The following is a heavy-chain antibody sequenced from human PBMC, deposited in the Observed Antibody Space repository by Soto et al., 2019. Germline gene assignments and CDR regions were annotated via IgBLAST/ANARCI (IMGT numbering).Heavy chain of an antibody. D-gene: IGHD4-17*01. Sequence: SETLSLTCTVSGGSIGSGSYYWGWIRQPPGKGLEWIGYIYYSGSTNYNPSLKSRVTISVDTSKNQFSLKLSSVTAADTAVYYCARSVGDYDDYWGQGTLVTVSS. CDR2: IYYSGST. CDR3: ARSVGDYDDY. V-gene: IGHV4-61*01. J-gene: IGHJ4*02. CDR1: GGSIGSGSYY.